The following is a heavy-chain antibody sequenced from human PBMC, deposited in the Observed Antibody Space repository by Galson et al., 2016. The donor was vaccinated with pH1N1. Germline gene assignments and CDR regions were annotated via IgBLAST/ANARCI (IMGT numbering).Heavy chain of an antibody. J-gene: IGHJ4*02. D-gene: IGHD4-11*01. CDR2: ISGSGFTT. V-gene: IGHV3-23*01. CDR3: AKGGHYSSFDY. Sequence: SLRLSCAASGLTFSSYATSWVRQAPGKGLEWVSTISGSGFTTFFADSVKGRFTISRDNSKNTFHLQLNSLRAEDTAIYYCAKGGHYSSFDYWGQGALVTVSS. CDR1: GLTFSSYA.